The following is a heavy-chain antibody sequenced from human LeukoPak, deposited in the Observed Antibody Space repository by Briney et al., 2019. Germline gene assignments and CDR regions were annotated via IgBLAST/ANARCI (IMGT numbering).Heavy chain of an antibody. V-gene: IGHV6-1*01. Sequence: SQTLSLTCAISGDIVSTNSVGWHWIRLSPSRGLEWLGRTYYRSKWFDDFAVSVKSRMTINPDTSKNQFSLQLNSVTPEDTAIYYCARGKNWVFDIWGQGTVVTVSS. D-gene: IGHD3-16*01. CDR3: ARGKNWVFDI. CDR2: TYYRSKWFD. CDR1: GDIVSTNSVG. J-gene: IGHJ3*02.